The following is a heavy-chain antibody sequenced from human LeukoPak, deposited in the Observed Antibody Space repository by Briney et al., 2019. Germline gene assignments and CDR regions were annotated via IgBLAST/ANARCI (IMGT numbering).Heavy chain of an antibody. CDR3: ASRDNWNDPFDY. CDR1: GGTFSSCA. V-gene: IGHV1-69*01. J-gene: IGHJ4*02. D-gene: IGHD1-1*01. Sequence: SVKVSCKASGGTFSSCAISWVRHAPGQGLEWMGGIIPIFGTANYAQKFQGRVTITADESTSTAYMELSSLRSEDTAVYYCASRDNWNDPFDYWRQGTRVTVSS. CDR2: IIPIFGTA.